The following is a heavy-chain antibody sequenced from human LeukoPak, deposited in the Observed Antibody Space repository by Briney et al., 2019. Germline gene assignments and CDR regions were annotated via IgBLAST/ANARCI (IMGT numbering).Heavy chain of an antibody. CDR1: GFTVSSNY. CDR2: ISGSGGST. D-gene: IGHD3-10*01. J-gene: IGHJ4*02. Sequence: GGPLRLSCAASGFTVSSNYMSWVRQAPGKGLEWVSAISGSGGSTYYADSVKGRFTISRDNSKNTLYLQMNSLRAEDTAVYYCASEVRGVRNYYFDYWGQGTLVTVSS. CDR3: ASEVRGVRNYYFDY. V-gene: IGHV3-23*01.